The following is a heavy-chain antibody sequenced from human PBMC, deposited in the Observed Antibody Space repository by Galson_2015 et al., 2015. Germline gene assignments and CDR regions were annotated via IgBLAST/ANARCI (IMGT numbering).Heavy chain of an antibody. V-gene: IGHV3-7*01. CDR1: GFTFSSYW. D-gene: IGHD6-6*01. Sequence: SLRLSCAASGFTFSSYWMSWVRQAPGKGLEWVANIKQDGSEKYYVDSVKGRFTISRDNAKNSLYLQMNSLRAEDTAVYYCASGGRYSSSSNWFDPWGQGTLVTVSS. CDR3: ASGGRYSSSSNWFDP. J-gene: IGHJ5*02. CDR2: IKQDGSEK.